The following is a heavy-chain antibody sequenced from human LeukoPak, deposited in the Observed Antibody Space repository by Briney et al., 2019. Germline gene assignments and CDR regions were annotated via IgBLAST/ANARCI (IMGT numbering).Heavy chain of an antibody. D-gene: IGHD3-9*01. V-gene: IGHV3-11*01. Sequence: GGSLRLSCAASGFTVSSNYMSWVRQAPGKGLEWVSFISSTGSTKYYADSVKGRFTISRDNAKNSLYLQMNSLRAEDTAVYYCARAEMQKNYDILTGSLDYWGQGTLVTVSS. J-gene: IGHJ4*02. CDR2: ISSTGSTK. CDR3: ARAEMQKNYDILTGSLDY. CDR1: GFTVSSNY.